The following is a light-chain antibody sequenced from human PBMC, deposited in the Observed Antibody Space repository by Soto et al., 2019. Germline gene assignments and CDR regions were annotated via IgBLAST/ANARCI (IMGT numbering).Light chain of an antibody. J-gene: IGKJ1*01. CDR3: QQYGSSRRT. Sequence: EIVLTQSPCTLSLSPGPRATLSCRASQSVSSSYLAWYQQKPGQAPRLLIYGASSRATGIPDRFSGSGSGTDCTLTSSRLEPEDFAEYYWQQYGSSRRTCGKGTKVEL. V-gene: IGKV3-20*01. CDR2: GAS. CDR1: QSVSSSY.